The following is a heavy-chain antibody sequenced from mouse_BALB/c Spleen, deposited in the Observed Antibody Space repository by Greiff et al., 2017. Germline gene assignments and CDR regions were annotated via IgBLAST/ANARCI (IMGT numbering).Heavy chain of an antibody. V-gene: IGHV3-2*02. D-gene: IGHD1-1*01. CDR2: ISYSGST. CDR1: GYSITSDYA. Sequence: EVHLVESGPGLVKPSQSLSLTCTVTGYSITSDYAWNWIRQFPGNKLEWMGYISYSGSTSYNPSLKSRISITRDTSKNQFFLQLNSVTTEDTATYYCARRDYYGSSYWYFDVWGAGTTVTVSS. CDR3: ARRDYYGSSYWYFDV. J-gene: IGHJ1*01.